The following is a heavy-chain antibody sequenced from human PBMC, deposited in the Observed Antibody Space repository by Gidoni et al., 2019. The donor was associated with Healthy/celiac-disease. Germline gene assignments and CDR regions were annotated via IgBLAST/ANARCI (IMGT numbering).Heavy chain of an antibody. V-gene: IGHV3-30-3*01. CDR3: ARDQRGSSSSFGMGNKDV. CDR1: GFTFRSYA. D-gene: IGHD6-13*01. J-gene: IGHJ6*03. Sequence: QVQLVESGGGVVQPGRSLRLSCAASGFTFRSYAMHWVRQAPGKGLGGVGVIYYDGNKKYYADPVKGRFTNSRDKSNNTLYLQMNSLRAEGTAVYYCARDQRGSSSSFGMGNKDVWGKGTTVTVSS. CDR2: IYYDGNKK.